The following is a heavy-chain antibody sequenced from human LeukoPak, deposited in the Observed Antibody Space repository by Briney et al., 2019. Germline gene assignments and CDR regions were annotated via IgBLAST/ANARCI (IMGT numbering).Heavy chain of an antibody. CDR2: MSAYNGNT. J-gene: IGHJ6*04. CDR1: GYTFTRYG. Sequence: ASGKVSCKASGYTFTRYGISWVRQAPGQGLEWMGWMSAYNGNTNYAQKIQGRGTMTTDTSTSTACMELRSLRSDDTAVNYCARDTKALMVRGVMVGYSYYGMDVWGKGTPVTVSS. CDR3: ARDTKALMVRGVMVGYSYYGMDV. V-gene: IGHV1-18*04. D-gene: IGHD3-10*01.